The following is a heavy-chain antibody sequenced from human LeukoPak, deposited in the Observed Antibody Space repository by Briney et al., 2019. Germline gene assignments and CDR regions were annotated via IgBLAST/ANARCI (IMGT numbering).Heavy chain of an antibody. CDR2: ISYDGSNK. CDR3: ARVREVGATTIGVDY. Sequence: SGGSLRLSCAASGFTFSSYAMSWVRQAPGKGLEWVAVISYDGSNKYYADSVKGRFTISRDNSKNTLYLQMNSLRAEDTAVYYCARVREVGATTIGVDYWGQGTLVTVSS. D-gene: IGHD1-26*01. J-gene: IGHJ4*02. CDR1: GFTFSSYA. V-gene: IGHV3-30*04.